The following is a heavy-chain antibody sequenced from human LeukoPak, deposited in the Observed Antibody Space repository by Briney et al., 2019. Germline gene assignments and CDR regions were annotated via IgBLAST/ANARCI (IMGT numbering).Heavy chain of an antibody. V-gene: IGHV3-74*01. D-gene: IGHD2-2*01. CDR2: INSDGSST. CDR1: GFTFSNAW. CDR3: ATSTAGYNWFDP. Sequence: GGSLRLSCAASGFTFSNAWMSWVRQAPGKGLVWVSRINSDGSSTSYADSVKGRFTISRDNAKNTLYLQMNSLRAEDTAVYYCATSTAGYNWFDPWGQGTLVTVSS. J-gene: IGHJ5*02.